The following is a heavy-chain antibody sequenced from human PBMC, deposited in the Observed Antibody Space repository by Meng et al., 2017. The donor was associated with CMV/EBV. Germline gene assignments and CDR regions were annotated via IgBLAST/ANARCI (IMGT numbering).Heavy chain of an antibody. CDR2: IYYSGST. Sequence: GSLRLSCTVSGGSISSYYWSWIRQPPGKGLEWIGYIYYSGSTNYNPSLKSRVTISVDTSKNQFSLKLSSVTAADTAVYYCARSNERITIFGVVIKSRRNWFDPWGQGTLVTVSS. V-gene: IGHV4-59*08. CDR1: GGSISSYY. D-gene: IGHD3-3*01. J-gene: IGHJ5*02. CDR3: ARSNERITIFGVVIKSRRNWFDP.